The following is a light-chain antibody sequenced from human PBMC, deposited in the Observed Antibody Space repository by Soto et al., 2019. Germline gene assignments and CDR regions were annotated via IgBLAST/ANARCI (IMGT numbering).Light chain of an antibody. CDR3: QQYGSSPPT. J-gene: IGKJ3*01. V-gene: IGKV3-20*01. Sequence: EIVLTQSPGTLSLSPGERAALSCRASQSVSSSYLAWYQQKPGQAPRLLIYRASSRVTGIPDRVSGSGSGTDFTLTVSRLEPEDFAVYYCQQYGSSPPTFGPGTRVDI. CDR2: RAS. CDR1: QSVSSSY.